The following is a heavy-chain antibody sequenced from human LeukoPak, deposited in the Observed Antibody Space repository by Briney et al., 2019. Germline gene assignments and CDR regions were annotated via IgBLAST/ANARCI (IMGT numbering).Heavy chain of an antibody. D-gene: IGHD1-7*01. Sequence: GGSLRLSCAVSGFTFKFYGMHWVSQAPGKGLEWLAFIRYDGSDIYYADSAKGRFTISIDNAKNSLYLQMNSLRAEDTAIYYCAREDDWNYEDYWGQGTLVTVSS. CDR2: IRYDGSDI. CDR1: GFTFKFYG. CDR3: AREDDWNYEDY. J-gene: IGHJ4*02. V-gene: IGHV3-30*02.